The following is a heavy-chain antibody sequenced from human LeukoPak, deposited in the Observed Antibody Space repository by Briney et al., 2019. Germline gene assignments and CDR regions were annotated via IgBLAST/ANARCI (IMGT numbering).Heavy chain of an antibody. Sequence: SETLSLTCTVSGGSISSYYWSWIRQPPGKGLEWIGYIYYSGSTYYNPSLKSRVTISVDTSKNQFSLKLSSVTAADTAVYYCARGVYYDFWSGYYRGLNWFDPWGQGTLVTVSS. CDR1: GGSISSYY. CDR3: ARGVYYDFWSGYYRGLNWFDP. CDR2: IYYSGST. V-gene: IGHV4-59*01. J-gene: IGHJ5*02. D-gene: IGHD3-3*01.